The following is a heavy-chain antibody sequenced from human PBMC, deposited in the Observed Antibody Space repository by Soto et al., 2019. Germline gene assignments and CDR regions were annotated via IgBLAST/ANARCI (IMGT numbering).Heavy chain of an antibody. CDR1: GGSFMIYA. CDR3: TRGLSGSYVLD. Sequence: SVKVSCKASGGSFMIYAITWVRQAPGHGLEWMGTILPVLDTTIYAQRFQGRVTITADKSTTTAYMELSSLRSDDTAIYYCTRGLSGSYVLDWGQGTLVTVSS. D-gene: IGHD3-10*01. J-gene: IGHJ4*02. V-gene: IGHV1-69*04. CDR2: ILPVLDTT.